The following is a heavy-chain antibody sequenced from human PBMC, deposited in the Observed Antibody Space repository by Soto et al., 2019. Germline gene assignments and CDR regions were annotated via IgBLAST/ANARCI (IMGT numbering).Heavy chain of an antibody. V-gene: IGHV4-4*07. Sequence: SETLSLTXTVSGGAINSYYWTWIRQPAGKGLEWIGRIYSSGSTKYKPSLQSRVTMSLDTSENQFSLRLTSVTAADTAVYYCARGQPFSAWFHPWGQGTLLTVS. J-gene: IGHJ5*02. CDR1: GGAINSYY. CDR2: IYSSGST. D-gene: IGHD3-3*02. CDR3: ARGQPFSAWFHP.